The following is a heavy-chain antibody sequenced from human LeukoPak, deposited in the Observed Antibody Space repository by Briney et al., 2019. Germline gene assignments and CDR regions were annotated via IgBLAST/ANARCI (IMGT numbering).Heavy chain of an antibody. CDR3: ARRYCSSTSCYYFDY. J-gene: IGHJ4*02. CDR2: ISSSSSTI. V-gene: IGHV3-48*02. Sequence: GGSLRLSCAASGFTFSSYSMNWVRQAPGKGLEWVSYISSSSSTIYYADSVKGRFTISRDNAKNSLYPQMNSLRDEDTAVYYCARRYCSSTSCYYFDYWGQGTLVTVSS. CDR1: GFTFSSYS. D-gene: IGHD2-2*01.